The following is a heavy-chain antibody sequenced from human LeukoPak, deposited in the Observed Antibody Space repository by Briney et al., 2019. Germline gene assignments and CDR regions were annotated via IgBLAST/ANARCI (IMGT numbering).Heavy chain of an antibody. CDR2: TSAYKDNT. CDR1: GYTFTSYG. J-gene: IGHJ4*02. V-gene: IGHV1-18*01. D-gene: IGHD3-3*01. CDR3: ARDRHYDFWSGYSSLDY. Sequence: ASVKVSCKTSGYTFTSYGISWVRQAPGEGLEWMGWTSAYKDNTKYAQKIQGRVTMTTDTSTSTAYMELRSLRSDDTAVYYCARDRHYDFWSGYSSLDYWGQGTLVTVSS.